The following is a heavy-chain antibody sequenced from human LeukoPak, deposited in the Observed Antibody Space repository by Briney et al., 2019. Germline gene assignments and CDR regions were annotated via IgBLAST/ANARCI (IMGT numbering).Heavy chain of an antibody. D-gene: IGHD6-13*01. CDR1: GFTFDDYA. CDR2: ISWNSGSI. Sequence: PGRSLRLSCAASGFTFDDYAMHWVRQAPGKGLEWVSGISWNSGSIGYADSVKGRFTISRDNAKNSLYLQMNSLRAEDTALYYCAKDRTAAAGLGPDDAFDIWGQGTMVTVSS. CDR3: AKDRTAAAGLGPDDAFDI. V-gene: IGHV3-9*01. J-gene: IGHJ3*02.